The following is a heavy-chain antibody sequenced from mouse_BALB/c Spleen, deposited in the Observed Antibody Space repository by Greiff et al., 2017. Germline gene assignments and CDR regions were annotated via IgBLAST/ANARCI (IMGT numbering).Heavy chain of an antibody. D-gene: IGHD1-1*01. CDR1: GFTFSSYA. J-gene: IGHJ4*01. Sequence: EVHLVESGGGLVKPGGSLKLSCAASGFTFSSYAMSWVRQTPEKRLEWVASISSGGSTYYPDSVKGRFTISRDNAKNNLYLQMSSLKSEDTAMYYCASEDYYGSSPYAMDYWGQGTSVTVSS. CDR3: ASEDYYGSSPYAMDY. CDR2: ISSGGST. V-gene: IGHV5-6-5*01.